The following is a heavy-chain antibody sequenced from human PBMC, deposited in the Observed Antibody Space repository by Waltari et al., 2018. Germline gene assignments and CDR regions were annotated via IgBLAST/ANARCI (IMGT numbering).Heavy chain of an antibody. CDR2: IYYSGST. CDR1: GGSISSHY. Sequence: QVQLQESGPGLVKPSATLSLTCTVSGGSISSHYRSWIRQPPGKGLEWIGYIYYSGSTNYNPSLKSRVTISVDTSKNQFSLKLSSVTAADTAVYYCAREARGYFDYWGQGTLVTVSS. J-gene: IGHJ4*02. CDR3: AREARGYFDY. V-gene: IGHV4-59*11.